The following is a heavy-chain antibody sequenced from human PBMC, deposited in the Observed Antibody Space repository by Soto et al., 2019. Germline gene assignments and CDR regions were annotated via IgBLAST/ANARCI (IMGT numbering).Heavy chain of an antibody. J-gene: IGHJ6*03. CDR2: INPNSGGT. CDR3: ARAYRVPAAIEFYYYYYMDV. D-gene: IGHD2-2*02. V-gene: IGHV1-2*04. Sequence: ASVKVSCKASGYTFTGYYMHWVRQAPGQGLEWMGWINPNSGGTNYAQKFQGWVTMTRDTSISTAYMELSRLRSDDTAVYYCARAYRVPAAIEFYYYYYMDVWGKGTTVTVSS. CDR1: GYTFTGYY.